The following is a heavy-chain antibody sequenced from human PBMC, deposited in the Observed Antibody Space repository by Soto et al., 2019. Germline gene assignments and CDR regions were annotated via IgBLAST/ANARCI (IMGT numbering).Heavy chain of an antibody. Sequence: QSGGSLRLSCAASGFTVSTNYMTWVRQGPGEGLEWVSVIYSDGRTYYADSVRGRFTIFRDNSKNTLYLQMNSLRAEDTAVYYCARGIDYDNSGYFHYPVWGQGT. D-gene: IGHD3-22*01. CDR2: IYSDGRT. V-gene: IGHV3-66*01. CDR3: ARGIDYDNSGYFHYPV. J-gene: IGHJ4*02. CDR1: GFTVSTNY.